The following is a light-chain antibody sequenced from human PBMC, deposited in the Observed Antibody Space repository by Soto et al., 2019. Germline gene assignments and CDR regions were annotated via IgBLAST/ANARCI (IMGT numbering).Light chain of an antibody. CDR2: EDY. CDR1: SSNIGIFY. J-gene: IGLJ3*02. CDR3: GTWDNNLSAMV. V-gene: IGLV1-51*02. Sequence: QSVLTQPPSVSAAPGQKVTISCSGSSSNIGIFYVSWYQQVSGTAPKLLIYEDYKRPSEIPDRFSASKSGTSATLGITGLQTGDEADYYCGTWDNNLSAMVFGGGTQLTVL.